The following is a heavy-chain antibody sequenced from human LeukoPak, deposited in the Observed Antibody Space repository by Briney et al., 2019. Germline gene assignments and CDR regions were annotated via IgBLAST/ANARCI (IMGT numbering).Heavy chain of an antibody. V-gene: IGHV1-2*06. D-gene: IGHD3-22*01. J-gene: IGHJ4*02. CDR3: ARDKSSPESSYHSSGYYSN. CDR2: INPNSGGT. CDR1: GYTFTGYY. Sequence: ASEKVSCKASGYTFTGYYMHWVRQAPGQGLEWMGRINPNSGGTNYAQKFQGRVTMTRDTSISTAYMELSSLRSEDTAVYYCARDKSSPESSYHSSGYYSNWGQGTLVTVSS.